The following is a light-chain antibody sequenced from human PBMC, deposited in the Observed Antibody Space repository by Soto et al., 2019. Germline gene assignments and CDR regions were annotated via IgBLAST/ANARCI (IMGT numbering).Light chain of an antibody. CDR2: DAS. Sequence: EIVMTQSPTTLSVSPGERATLSCRAPRSVGGNLAWYQQRPGQPPRLLIFDASARASGVPARFSGSGSGTEFILTISGLQSEDFAVYYCQQYNDWPPYTFGQGTKLEMK. CDR3: QQYNDWPPYT. CDR1: RSVGGN. V-gene: IGKV3-15*01. J-gene: IGKJ2*01.